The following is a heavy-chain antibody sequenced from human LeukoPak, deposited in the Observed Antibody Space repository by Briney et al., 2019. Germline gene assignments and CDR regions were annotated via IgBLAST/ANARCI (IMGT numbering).Heavy chain of an antibody. CDR3: ARDFGYYGSGSYYPSLDY. V-gene: IGHV3-7*01. J-gene: IGHJ4*02. CDR1: GFTFSSYW. D-gene: IGHD3-10*01. Sequence: GGSLRLSCAASGFTFSSYWMSWVRQAPGKGLEWVANIKQDGSEKYYVDSVKGRFTISRDNAKNSLHLQMNSLRAEDTAVYYCARDFGYYGSGSYYPSLDYWGQGTLVTVSS. CDR2: IKQDGSEK.